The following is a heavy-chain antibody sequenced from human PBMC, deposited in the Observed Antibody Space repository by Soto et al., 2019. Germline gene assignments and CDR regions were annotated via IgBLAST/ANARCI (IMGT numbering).Heavy chain of an antibody. CDR2: IRSDGGST. J-gene: IGHJ4*02. Sequence: PGGSLRLSCSASGFTFSSYSMHWVRQAPGKGLEYVSAIRSDGGSTYYADSVKGRFIGSRDNSKNTLYLQMSSLRTEDTAVYYCVKFPRGYIYGWGQGTLVTVSS. V-gene: IGHV3-64D*08. D-gene: IGHD5-18*01. CDR1: GFTFSSYS. CDR3: VKFPRGYIYG.